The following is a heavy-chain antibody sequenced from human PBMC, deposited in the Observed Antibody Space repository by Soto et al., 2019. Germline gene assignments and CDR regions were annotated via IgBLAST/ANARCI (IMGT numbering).Heavy chain of an antibody. V-gene: IGHV3-30*03. CDR1: GFTFSDSG. CDR3: ARSLGGSSWFPHDQ. Sequence: QVQLVESGGGVVQPGGSLRLSCAASGFTFSDSGMHWVRQAPGEGLEWVAVLANDGTFTYYADSMKGRFTISRDNSKNTLYLEMDSLRPGDTAVYYCARSLGGSSWFPHDQWGQGTLVTVSS. CDR2: LANDGTFT. D-gene: IGHD6-13*01. J-gene: IGHJ4*02.